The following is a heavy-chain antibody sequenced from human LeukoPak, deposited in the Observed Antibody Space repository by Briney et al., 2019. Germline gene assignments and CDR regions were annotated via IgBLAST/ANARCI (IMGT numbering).Heavy chain of an antibody. D-gene: IGHD4-11*01. CDR1: GFTFSSYE. J-gene: IGHJ5*02. V-gene: IGHV3-48*03. Sequence: PTGGSLRLSCAASGFTFSSYEMNWVRQAPGKGLEWVSFITSSGNTMYYADSVKGRFTISRDNAKNSLYLQMNSLRADDTAVYYCARLRSKYWFDPWGQGTLVTVSS. CDR3: ARLRSKYWFDP. CDR2: ITSSGNTM.